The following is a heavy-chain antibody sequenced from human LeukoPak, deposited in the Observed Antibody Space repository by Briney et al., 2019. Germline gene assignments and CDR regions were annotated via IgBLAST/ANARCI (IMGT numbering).Heavy chain of an antibody. CDR1: GFTFDDYA. CDR3: TRGTDYGSATNYFDH. V-gene: IGHV3-43*01. Sequence: GGSLKLSCAASGFTFDDYAMHWVRQAPGKGLQWVSLISWEGDTTYYADSVRGRFTISRDNSRNFLYLHMNSLRTDDTAFYYCTRGTDYGSATNYFDHWGQGTLVSVSS. D-gene: IGHD3-10*01. J-gene: IGHJ4*02. CDR2: ISWEGDTT.